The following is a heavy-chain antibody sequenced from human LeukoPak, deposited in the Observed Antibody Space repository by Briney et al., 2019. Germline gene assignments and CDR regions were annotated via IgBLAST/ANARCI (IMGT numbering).Heavy chain of an antibody. Sequence: GGSLSLSCAASGFTFSSYSMNWVRQAPGKGLEWVSSISSSSSYIYYADSVKGRFTISRDNAKNSLYLQMNGLRAEDTAVYYCARAYRPWSGYYSYWGQGTLVTVSS. CDR1: GFTFSSYS. J-gene: IGHJ4*02. CDR3: ARAYRPWSGYYSY. D-gene: IGHD3-3*01. V-gene: IGHV3-21*01. CDR2: ISSSSSYI.